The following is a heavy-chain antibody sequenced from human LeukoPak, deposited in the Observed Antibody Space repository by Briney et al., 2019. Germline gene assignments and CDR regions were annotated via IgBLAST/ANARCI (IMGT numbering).Heavy chain of an antibody. CDR3: ARGQRYRY. V-gene: IGHV4-34*01. CDR1: GGSFSGYY. D-gene: IGHD6-25*01. CDR2: INHSGST. Sequence: KPSETLSLTCAVYGGSFSGYYWSWIRQPPGKGLEWIGEINHSGSTNYNPSLKSRVTISVDTSKNQFSLKLSSVTAADTAVYYCARGQRYRYWGQGTLVTVSS. J-gene: IGHJ4*02.